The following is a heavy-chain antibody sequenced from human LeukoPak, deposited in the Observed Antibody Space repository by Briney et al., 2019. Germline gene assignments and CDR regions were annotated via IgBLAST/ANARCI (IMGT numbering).Heavy chain of an antibody. Sequence: ASVKVSCKVSGYTLTELSMHWVRQAPGKGLEWMGGFDPEDGETIYAQKFQGRVTMTEDTSTDTAYMELSSLRSEDTAVYYCARRSTAARPSGDDAYDIWGQGTMVSVPS. J-gene: IGHJ3*02. V-gene: IGHV1-24*01. D-gene: IGHD6-6*01. CDR3: ARRSTAARPSGDDAYDI. CDR1: GYTLTELS. CDR2: FDPEDGET.